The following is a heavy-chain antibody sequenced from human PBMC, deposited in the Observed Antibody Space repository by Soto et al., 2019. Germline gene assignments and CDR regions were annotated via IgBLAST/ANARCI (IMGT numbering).Heavy chain of an antibody. CDR1: GYTFTSYD. Sequence: ASVKVSFKASGYTFTSYDINWVRQATGQGLEWMGWMNPNSGNTGYAQKFQGRVTMTRNTSISTAYMELSSLRSEDTAVYYCARRPYLCTIFGVVPRGPFLYWGQGTLVTVSS. D-gene: IGHD3-3*01. CDR3: ARRPYLCTIFGVVPRGPFLY. J-gene: IGHJ4*02. CDR2: MNPNSGNT. V-gene: IGHV1-8*01.